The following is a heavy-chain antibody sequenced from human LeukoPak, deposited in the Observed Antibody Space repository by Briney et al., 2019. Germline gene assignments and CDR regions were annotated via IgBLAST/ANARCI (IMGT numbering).Heavy chain of an antibody. D-gene: IGHD4-17*01. CDR3: ASQGHDGDYLDY. J-gene: IGHJ4*02. CDR2: ISWNSGSI. CDR1: GFTFDDYA. Sequence: GGSLRLSCAASGFTFDDYAMHWVRQAPGKGLEWVSGISWNSGSIGYADSVKGRFTISRDNAKNSLYLQMNSLRAEDTALYYCASQGHDGDYLDYWGQGTLVTVSS. V-gene: IGHV3-9*01.